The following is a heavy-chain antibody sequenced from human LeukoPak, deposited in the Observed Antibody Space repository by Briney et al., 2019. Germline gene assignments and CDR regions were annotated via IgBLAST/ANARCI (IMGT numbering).Heavy chain of an antibody. CDR2: INWNGGST. J-gene: IGHJ4*02. CDR1: GITFDDYV. V-gene: IGHV3-20*04. D-gene: IGHD6-19*01. CDR3: ARERSSGWFDY. Sequence: GGSLRLSCAASGITFDDYVMSWVRQAPGKGLEWVSGINWNGGSTGYADSVKGRFTISRDNAKNSLYLQMNSLRAEDTALYYCARERSSGWFDYWGQGTLVTVSS.